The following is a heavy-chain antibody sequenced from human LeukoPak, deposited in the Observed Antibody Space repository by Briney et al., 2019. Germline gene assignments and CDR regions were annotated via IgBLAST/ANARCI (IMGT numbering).Heavy chain of an antibody. CDR2: IYGGSGGST. J-gene: IGHJ4*02. Sequence: GGSLRLSCAASGFIFSNSAMNWVRQAPGKGLEWVSVIYGGSGGSTYYADSVKGRFTISRDNSKNTLFLQMNNLRAEDTAVYYCASGHYGASDYWGQGTLVTVSS. D-gene: IGHD4-17*01. CDR3: ASGHYGASDY. CDR1: GFIFSNSA. V-gene: IGHV3-53*01.